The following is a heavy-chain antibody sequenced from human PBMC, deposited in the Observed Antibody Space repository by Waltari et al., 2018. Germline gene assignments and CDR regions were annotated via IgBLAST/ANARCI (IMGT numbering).Heavy chain of an antibody. D-gene: IGHD2-15*01. V-gene: IGHV4-39*01. Sequence: QLQLQESGPGLVKPSATLSLTCTVPGGSISSSSYYWGWTRQPPGKGLEGIGSIYYSGSTYYTPSLKSRVTIAVDTSKNQFSLKLSSVTAADTAVYYCARRGGLYCSGGSCYPLDYWGQGTLATVSS. CDR1: GGSISSSSYY. CDR3: ARRGGLYCSGGSCYPLDY. J-gene: IGHJ4*02. CDR2: IYYSGST.